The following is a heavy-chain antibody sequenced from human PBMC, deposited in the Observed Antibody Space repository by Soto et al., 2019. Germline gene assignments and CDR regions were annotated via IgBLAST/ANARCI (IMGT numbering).Heavy chain of an antibody. CDR1: GGSFSGYY. D-gene: IGHD3-10*01. V-gene: IGHV4-34*01. J-gene: IGHJ4*02. Sequence: SETLSLTCAVYGGSFSGYYWSWIRQPPGKGLEWIGEINHSGSTNYNPSLKSRVTISVDTSKNQFSLKLSSVTAADTAVYYCARVAGSGTHDLDYWGEGTLVPVSS. CDR2: INHSGST. CDR3: ARVAGSGTHDLDY.